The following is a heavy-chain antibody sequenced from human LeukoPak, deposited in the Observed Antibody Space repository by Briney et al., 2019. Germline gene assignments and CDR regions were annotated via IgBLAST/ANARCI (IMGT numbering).Heavy chain of an antibody. V-gene: IGHV4-59*01. CDR2: IYYSGST. D-gene: IGHD6-6*01. J-gene: IGHJ4*02. CDR1: GGSISSYY. CDR3: ARGVEYSSSSGLGY. Sequence: SETLSLTCTVSGGSISSYYWSRIRQPPGKGLEWIGYIYYSGSTNYNPSLKSRVTISVDTSKNQFSLKLSSVTAADTAVYYCARGVEYSSSSGLGYWGQGTLVTVSS.